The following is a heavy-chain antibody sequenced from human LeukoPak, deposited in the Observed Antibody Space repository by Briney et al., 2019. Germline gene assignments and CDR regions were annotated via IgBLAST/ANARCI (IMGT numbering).Heavy chain of an antibody. J-gene: IGHJ5*02. CDR1: GGSFSGYY. Sequence: PSETLSLTCAVYGGSFSGYYWSWIRQPPGKGLEWIGEINHSGSTNYNPSLKSRVTISVDTSKSQFSLKLSSVTAADTAVYYCARVQVTKAHNWFDPWGQGTLVTVSS. CDR3: ARVQVTKAHNWFDP. CDR2: INHSGST. V-gene: IGHV4-34*01.